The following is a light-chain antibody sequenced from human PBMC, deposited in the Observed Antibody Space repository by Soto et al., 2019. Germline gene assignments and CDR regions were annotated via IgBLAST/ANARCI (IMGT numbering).Light chain of an antibody. V-gene: IGKV1-5*01. CDR1: QTISTW. Sequence: DIRMTQSASSLFASLGDRVTITCRASQTISTWMAWYQQKPGKAPKLLFYDASTLQSGVASRFSGSGSGKEFTLIISGLQPDDSATYYCQQYTNTNNPWMFGQGTKVDIK. J-gene: IGKJ1*01. CDR3: QQYTNTNNPWM. CDR2: DAS.